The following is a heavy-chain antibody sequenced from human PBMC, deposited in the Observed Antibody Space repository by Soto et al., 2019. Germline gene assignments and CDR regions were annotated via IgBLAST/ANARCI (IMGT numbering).Heavy chain of an antibody. V-gene: IGHV3-48*03. Sequence: GSLRLSCAASGFTFSSYEMNWVRQAPGQGLEWVSYISSSGSTIYYADSVKGRFTISRDNAKNSLYLQMNSLRAEDTAVYYCARGTGIAAAGKGSADAFEIWGQGTMVTVSS. J-gene: IGHJ3*02. CDR3: ARGTGIAAAGKGSADAFEI. D-gene: IGHD6-13*01. CDR2: ISSSGSTI. CDR1: GFTFSSYE.